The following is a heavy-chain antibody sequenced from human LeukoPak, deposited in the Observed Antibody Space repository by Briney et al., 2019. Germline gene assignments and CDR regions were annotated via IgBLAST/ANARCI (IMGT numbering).Heavy chain of an antibody. CDR3: AGTRRYCSGGSCYNWFDP. Sequence: SQTLSLTCTVSGGSISSDVYYWSWIRQPAGKGLEWIGRIYASGSTTYNPSLKSRVTISIDTSKNQFSLKLSSVTAADTAVYYCAGTRRYCSGGSCYNWFDPWGQGTLVTVSS. CDR2: IYASGST. D-gene: IGHD2-15*01. V-gene: IGHV4-61*02. J-gene: IGHJ5*02. CDR1: GGSISSDVYY.